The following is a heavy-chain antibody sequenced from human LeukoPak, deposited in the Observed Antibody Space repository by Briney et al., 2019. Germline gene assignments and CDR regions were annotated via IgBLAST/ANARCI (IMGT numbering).Heavy chain of an antibody. CDR3: ARERAVAPGGDYYGMDV. CDR1: GGTFSSYA. Sequence: SVKVSCKASGGTFSSYAISWVRQAPGQGLEWMGGIIPIFGTANYAQKFQGRVTITADESTSTAYMELSSLRSEDTAVYYCARERAVAPGGDYYGMDVWGKGTTATVSS. D-gene: IGHD2-8*02. J-gene: IGHJ6*04. CDR2: IIPIFGTA. V-gene: IGHV1-69*13.